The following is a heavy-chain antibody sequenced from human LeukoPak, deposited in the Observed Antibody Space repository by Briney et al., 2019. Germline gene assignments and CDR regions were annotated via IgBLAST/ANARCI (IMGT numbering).Heavy chain of an antibody. CDR2: IYNSGST. D-gene: IGHD6-6*01. CDR3: ARGGGSSPSY. Sequence: SETLSLTCTVSGGSISSYYWSWIRQPPGKGLEWIGRIYNSGSTSYNPSLESRVTTSIDMSKNQFSLNLNSVTAADTAVYHCARGGGSSPSYWGQGTLVTVSS. V-gene: IGHV4-59*08. CDR1: GGSISSYY. J-gene: IGHJ4*02.